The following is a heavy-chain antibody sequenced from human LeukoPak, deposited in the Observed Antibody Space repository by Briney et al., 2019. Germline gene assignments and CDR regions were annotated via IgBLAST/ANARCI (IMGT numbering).Heavy chain of an antibody. CDR1: GFRFSGHY. CDR2: ISSTVTTV. D-gene: IGHD2-15*01. V-gene: IGHV3-11*04. J-gene: IGHJ4*02. Sequence: GGSLRLSCAASGFRFSGHYMSWFRQAPGKGLEWVAYISSTVTTVYYADSVKGRFTISRDNTKDSLYLQMSSLKAEDTAVYYCARGDCSAASCYYFDYWGQASLVTVSS. CDR3: ARGDCSAASCYYFDY.